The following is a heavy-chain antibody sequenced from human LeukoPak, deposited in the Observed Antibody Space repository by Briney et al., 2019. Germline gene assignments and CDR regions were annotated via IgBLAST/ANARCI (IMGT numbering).Heavy chain of an antibody. Sequence: PSQTLSLTCTVSGGSISSGSYYWSWIRQPAGKGLEWIGRTYTSGSTNYNPSLKSRVTISVDTSKNQFSLKLSSVTAADTAVYYCARDWGNDAFDIWGQGTMVTVSS. D-gene: IGHD7-27*01. CDR2: TYTSGST. CDR3: ARDWGNDAFDI. V-gene: IGHV4-61*02. CDR1: GGSISSGSYY. J-gene: IGHJ3*02.